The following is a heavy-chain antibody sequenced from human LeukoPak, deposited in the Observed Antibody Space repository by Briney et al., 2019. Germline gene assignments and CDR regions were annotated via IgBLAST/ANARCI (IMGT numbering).Heavy chain of an antibody. Sequence: PGGSLRLSCAASGFTFSSYEMNWVRQAPGKGLEWVSYISSSGSTIYYADSVKGRFTISRDNAKNSLYLQMNSLRAEDMAVYYCARDCGGGSCYGPYDAFDIWGQGTMATVSS. CDR2: ISSSGSTI. CDR3: ARDCGGGSCYGPYDAFDI. CDR1: GFTFSSYE. D-gene: IGHD2-15*01. V-gene: IGHV3-48*03. J-gene: IGHJ3*02.